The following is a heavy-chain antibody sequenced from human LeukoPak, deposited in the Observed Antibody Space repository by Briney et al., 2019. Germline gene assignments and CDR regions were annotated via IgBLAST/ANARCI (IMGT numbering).Heavy chain of an antibody. CDR2: INHSGST. D-gene: IGHD3-16*02. CDR3: ARVVSYNWFDP. Sequence: SETLSLTCAVYGGSFSGYYWSWIRQPPGKGLEWIGEINHSGSTNYSPSLKSRVTISVDTSKNQFSLKLSSVTAADTAVYYCARVVSYNWFDPWGRGTLVTVSS. J-gene: IGHJ5*02. V-gene: IGHV4-34*01. CDR1: GGSFSGYY.